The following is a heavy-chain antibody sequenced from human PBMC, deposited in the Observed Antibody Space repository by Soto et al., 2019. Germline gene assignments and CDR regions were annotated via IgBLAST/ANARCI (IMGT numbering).Heavy chain of an antibody. D-gene: IGHD3-22*01. CDR1: GYSFTSYW. J-gene: IGHJ6*02. V-gene: IGHV5-51*01. CDR2: IYPGDSDT. CDR3: ARRSDSSGYYRYYYYYGIDV. Sequence: GESLKISCKGSGYSFTSYWIGWVRQMPGKGLEWMGIIYPGDSDTRYSPSFQGQVTISADKSISTAYLQWSSLKASDTAMYYCARRSDSSGYYRYYYYYGIDVWGQGTTVTVSS.